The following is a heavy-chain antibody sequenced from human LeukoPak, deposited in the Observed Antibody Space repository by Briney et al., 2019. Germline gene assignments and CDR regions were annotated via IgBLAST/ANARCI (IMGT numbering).Heavy chain of an antibody. D-gene: IGHD3-3*01. CDR3: ARARRNYDFWSGILGY. V-gene: IGHV1-8*03. CDR2: MNPNSGNT. Sequence: ASVKVSCKASGYTFTSYDINWVRQATGQGLERMGWMNPNSGNTGYAQKFQGRVTITRNTSISTAYMELSSLRSEDTAVYYCARARRNYDFWSGILGYWGQGTLVTVSS. J-gene: IGHJ4*02. CDR1: GYTFTSYD.